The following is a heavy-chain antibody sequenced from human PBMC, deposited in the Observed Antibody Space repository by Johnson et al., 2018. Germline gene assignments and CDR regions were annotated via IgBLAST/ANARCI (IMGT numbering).Heavy chain of an antibody. J-gene: IGHJ6*03. CDR1: GFTLSSYG. D-gene: IGHD1-14*01. CDR3: AKDRGNRRNDYYMVV. Sequence: QVQLVESGGGVVQPGRSLRLSCAASGFTLSSYGIHWVRQAPGKGLEWVALISYDGSNKYYADSVRGRFTMSRDNSKNTLYMQMNSLRVEDTAVYYCAKDRGNRRNDYYMVVWGKGTTVTVSS. V-gene: IGHV3-30*18. CDR2: ISYDGSNK.